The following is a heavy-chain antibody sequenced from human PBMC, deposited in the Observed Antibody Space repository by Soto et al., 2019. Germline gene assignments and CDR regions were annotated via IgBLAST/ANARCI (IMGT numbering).Heavy chain of an antibody. CDR3: ARRAVFGRTPFFDY. V-gene: IGHV4-31*03. CDR2: IYYCGST. J-gene: IGHJ4*02. CDR1: GGSISSGGYY. D-gene: IGHD3-3*01. Sequence: QVQLQESGPGLVKPSQTLSLTCTVSGGSISSGGYYWSWIRQHPGKGLEWIGYIYYCGSTYYNPSLKSRVTISVETSKNQFSLKLSSVTAADTAVYYCARRAVFGRTPFFDYWGQGTLVTVSS.